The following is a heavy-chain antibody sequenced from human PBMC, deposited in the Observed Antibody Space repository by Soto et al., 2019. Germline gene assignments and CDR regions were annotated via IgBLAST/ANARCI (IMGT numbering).Heavy chain of an antibody. CDR2: ISGSGGST. CDR3: AKTSPRMIVALPPDY. V-gene: IGHV3-23*01. J-gene: IGHJ4*02. D-gene: IGHD3-22*01. Sequence: GGSLRLSCAASGFSFNSYAVSWVRQAPGKGLEWVSAISGSGGSTYYADSVKGRFTISGDNSKNTLYLQMNSLRAEDTAVYYCAKTSPRMIVALPPDYWGQGTLVTVSS. CDR1: GFSFNSYA.